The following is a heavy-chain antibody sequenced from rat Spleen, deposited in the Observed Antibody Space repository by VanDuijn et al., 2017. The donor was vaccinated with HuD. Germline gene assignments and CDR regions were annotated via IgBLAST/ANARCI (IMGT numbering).Heavy chain of an antibody. J-gene: IGHJ1*01. V-gene: IGHV5-25*01. CDR2: ITTSGGST. Sequence: EVELVESGGGLVQHGRSMKLSCAASGFTFSNYDMAWVRQAPTKGLEWVASITTSGGSTYYRDSVKGRFTISRDNAKSTLYLQMDSLRSEDTATYYCARGRGSYWYFDFWGPGTMVTVSS. CDR3: ARGRGSYWYFDF. CDR1: GFTFSNYD.